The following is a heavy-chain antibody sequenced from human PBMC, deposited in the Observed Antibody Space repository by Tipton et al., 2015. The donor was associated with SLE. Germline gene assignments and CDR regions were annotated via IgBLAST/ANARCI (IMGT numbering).Heavy chain of an antibody. J-gene: IGHJ6*02. D-gene: IGHD6-13*01. Sequence: PRLSCAASGFTFSDYYMSWIRQAPGKGLEWLSYIVTTSATIYYADSVKGRFTISRDNAKNSLYLQMNSLRAEDTAVYYCAGQLSYYYGMDVWGQGTTVTVSS. V-gene: IGHV3-11*04. CDR3: AGQLSYYYGMDV. CDR1: GFTFSDYY. CDR2: IVTTSATI.